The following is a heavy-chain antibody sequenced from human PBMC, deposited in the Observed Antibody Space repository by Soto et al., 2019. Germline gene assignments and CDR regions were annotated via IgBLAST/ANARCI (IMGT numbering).Heavy chain of an antibody. J-gene: IGHJ4*02. Sequence: QVQLQESGPGLVKPSETLSLTCTVSGASVSSGSYYWRWIRQPPGKGLEWIGYIHYTGSTNYNPSLKGRVTISVDTSKNQFSLKLSSVTAADTAVYYCAGYLAARPYYFDYWGQGTLVTVSS. CDR3: AGYLAARPYYFDY. D-gene: IGHD6-6*01. CDR1: GASVSSGSYY. CDR2: IHYTGST. V-gene: IGHV4-61*01.